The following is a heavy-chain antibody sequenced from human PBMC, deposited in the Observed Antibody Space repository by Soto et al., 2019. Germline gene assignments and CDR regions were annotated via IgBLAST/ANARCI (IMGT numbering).Heavy chain of an antibody. CDR2: ISPGGDII. Sequence: GGSLRVSCAASGLTFNNYGISWVRQAPGKGLELLSYISPGGDIIKYADPVKGRFIISRDNAKNSLYLHMNSLRAEDTAVYYCTRDPRMTDFWGQGTLVTVSS. CDR3: TRDPRMTDF. CDR1: GLTFNNYG. V-gene: IGHV3-11*01. J-gene: IGHJ4*02.